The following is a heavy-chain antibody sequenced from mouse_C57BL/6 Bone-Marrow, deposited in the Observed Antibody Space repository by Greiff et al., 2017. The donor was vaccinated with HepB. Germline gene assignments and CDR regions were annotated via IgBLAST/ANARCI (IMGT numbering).Heavy chain of an antibody. Sequence: VKLMESGPELVKPGASVKISCKASGYAFSSSWMNWVKQRPGKGLEWIGRIYPGDGDTNYNGKFKGKATLTADKSSSTAYMQLSSLTSEDSAVYFCARDGSRTWFAYWGQGTLVTVSA. CDR3: ARDGSRTWFAY. J-gene: IGHJ3*01. CDR1: GYAFSSSW. D-gene: IGHD1-1*01. V-gene: IGHV1-82*01. CDR2: IYPGDGDT.